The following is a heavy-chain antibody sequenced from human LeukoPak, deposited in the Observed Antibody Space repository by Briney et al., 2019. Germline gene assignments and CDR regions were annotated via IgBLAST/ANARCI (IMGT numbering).Heavy chain of an antibody. CDR3: ASTGSPTGNWFDP. CDR2: ISYDGSNK. Sequence: GRSLRLSCAASGFTFSSYAMHCVRQAPGKGLEWVAVISYDGSNKYYADSVKGRFTISRDNSKNTLYLQMNSLRAEDTAVYYCASTGSPTGNWFDPWGQGTLVTVSS. V-gene: IGHV3-30-3*01. CDR1: GFTFSSYA. D-gene: IGHD1-14*01. J-gene: IGHJ5*02.